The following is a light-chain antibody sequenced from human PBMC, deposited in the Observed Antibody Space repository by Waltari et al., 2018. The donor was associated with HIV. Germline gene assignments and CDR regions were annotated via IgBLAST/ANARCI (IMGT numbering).Light chain of an antibody. Sequence: VLTQSPATLSLSPGERATLPCKASQSLGTYIAWYQQKVGQAPRLLIYDTSSRAPCIPARFSGSGSGTDFTLTISSLEPEDFAVYYCQQRSNWRTFGQGTKLEIK. V-gene: IGKV3-11*01. CDR2: DTS. CDR3: QQRSNWRT. CDR1: QSLGTY. J-gene: IGKJ2*01.